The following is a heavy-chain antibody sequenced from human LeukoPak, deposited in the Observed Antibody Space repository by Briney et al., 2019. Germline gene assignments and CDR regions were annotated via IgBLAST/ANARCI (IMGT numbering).Heavy chain of an antibody. D-gene: IGHD3-22*01. CDR3: ARSGSDSSGYYHTPYYYYMDV. J-gene: IGHJ6*03. V-gene: IGHV4-34*01. CDR2: INHSGST. CDR1: GGSFSGYY. Sequence: SETLSLTCAVYGGSFSGYYWSWIRQPPGKGLEWIGEINHSGSTNYNPSLKSRVTMSVDTSKNQFSLKLSSVTAADTAVYYCARSGSDSSGYYHTPYYYYMDVWGKGTTVTVSS.